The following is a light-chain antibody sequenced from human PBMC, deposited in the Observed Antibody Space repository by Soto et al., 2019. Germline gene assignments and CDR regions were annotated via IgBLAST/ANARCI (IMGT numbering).Light chain of an antibody. V-gene: IGKV1D-16*01. Sequence: DIQLTESPSTLSGSVGDRVTVNCRASQDIGSHLAWYQQKPEKAPKSLIYFASTLQSGAPSRFSGSGSGTEFTLTISSLQPDDFATYYCQHYNSYRWTFGQGTKVDI. CDR3: QHYNSYRWT. CDR1: QDIGSH. CDR2: FAS. J-gene: IGKJ1*01.